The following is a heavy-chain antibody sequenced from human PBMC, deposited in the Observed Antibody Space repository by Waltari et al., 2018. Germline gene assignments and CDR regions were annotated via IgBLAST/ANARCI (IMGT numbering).Heavy chain of an antibody. Sequence: QVQLVESGGGVVQPGRSLRLSCAASGFTFSSYGMHWVRQDPGKGLEWVAVISYDGSNKYYADSVKGRFTISRDNSKNTLYLQMNSLRAEDTAVYYCAKAGVSSQYYFDYWGQGTLVTVSS. CDR2: ISYDGSNK. CDR3: AKAGVSSQYYFDY. D-gene: IGHD6-19*01. CDR1: GFTFSSYG. V-gene: IGHV3-30*18. J-gene: IGHJ4*02.